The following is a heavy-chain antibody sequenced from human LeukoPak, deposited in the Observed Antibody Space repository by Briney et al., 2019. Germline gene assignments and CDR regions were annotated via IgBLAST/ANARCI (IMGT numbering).Heavy chain of an antibody. CDR3: ARGGSIVVVPAAIY. D-gene: IGHD2-2*01. Sequence: GGSLRLSCAASGFTFSSYSMNWVRQAPGKGLEWVSSISSSSSYIYYADSVKGRFTISRDNAKNSLYLQMNSLRAEDTAVYYCARGGSIVVVPAAIYWGQGTLVTVSS. J-gene: IGHJ4*02. CDR2: ISSSSSYI. V-gene: IGHV3-21*01. CDR1: GFTFSSYS.